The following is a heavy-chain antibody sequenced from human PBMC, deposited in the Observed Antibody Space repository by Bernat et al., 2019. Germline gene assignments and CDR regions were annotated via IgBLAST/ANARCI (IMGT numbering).Heavy chain of an antibody. J-gene: IGHJ3*02. CDR2: IYYRGST. V-gene: IGHV4-39*01. Sequence: QLQLQESGPGLVKPSETLSLTCTVSGGSIGSSGYYWGWVRQPPGKGLEWIGSIYYRGSTYYNPSLKSRVTISVDTSKNQFSLMLSAVTAADTAVYYCARGGSRLTTIGSFDIWGLGTMVTVSS. CDR3: ARGGSRLTTIGSFDI. CDR1: GGSIGSSGYY. D-gene: IGHD4-11*01.